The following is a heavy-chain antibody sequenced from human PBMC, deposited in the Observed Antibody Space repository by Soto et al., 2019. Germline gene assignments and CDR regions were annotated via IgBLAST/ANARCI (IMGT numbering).Heavy chain of an antibody. CDR3: ARNAITIFGVHYYMDV. CDR1: GGSIISGGYY. D-gene: IGHD3-3*01. J-gene: IGHJ6*03. V-gene: IGHV4-31*03. CDR2: IYYSGGT. Sequence: SETLSLTCTVSGGSIISGGYYWSWIRKHPGKGLEWIGYIYYSGGTYYNPSLKSRVTISVDTSKNQFSLKLSSVTAADTAVYYCARNAITIFGVHYYMDVWGKGTTVTVSS.